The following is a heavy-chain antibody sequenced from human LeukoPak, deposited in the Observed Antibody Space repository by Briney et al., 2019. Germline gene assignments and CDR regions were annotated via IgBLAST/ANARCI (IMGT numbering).Heavy chain of an antibody. CDR1: GGSISNFY. CDR2: IYYSGST. D-gene: IGHD5-18*01. V-gene: IGHV4-59*01. Sequence: PSETLSLTCTVSGGSISNFYWSWIRQPPGKGLEWIGYIYYSGSTNYNPSLKSRVTISVDTSKNQFSLKLSSVTAAGTAVYYCASIDQVETTMGGYYFDYWGQGTLVTVSS. CDR3: ASIDQVETTMGGYYFDY. J-gene: IGHJ4*02.